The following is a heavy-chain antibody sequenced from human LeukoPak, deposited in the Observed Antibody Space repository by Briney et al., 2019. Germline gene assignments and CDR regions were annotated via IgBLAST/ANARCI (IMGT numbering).Heavy chain of an antibody. CDR3: ARQSYSSSWGSYYFDY. CDR1: GGSISSYY. V-gene: IGHV4-59*08. Sequence: SETLSLTCTVSGGSISSYYWTWIRQPPGKGLEWIGYISYSGSTNYNPSLKSRVTISVDTSKSQFSLKLSSVTAADTAVFYCARQSYSSSWGSYYFDYWGQGTLVTVSS. CDR2: ISYSGST. D-gene: IGHD6-13*01. J-gene: IGHJ4*02.